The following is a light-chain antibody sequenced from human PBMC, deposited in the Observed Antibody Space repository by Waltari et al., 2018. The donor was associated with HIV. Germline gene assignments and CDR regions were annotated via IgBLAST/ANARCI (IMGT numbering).Light chain of an antibody. J-gene: IGKJ1*01. CDR1: QSVLYSSNTKNY. CDR3: QQYYSTPRRT. CDR2: WAS. Sequence: DIVMTQSPDSLVVSLGERATINCKSSQSVLYSSNTKNYLPWYQQRPGQPPKLLIYWASTREYGVPDRFSGSGSGTDFTLAISSLQAEDVAVSYCQQYYSTPRRTFGQGTKVEIK. V-gene: IGKV4-1*01.